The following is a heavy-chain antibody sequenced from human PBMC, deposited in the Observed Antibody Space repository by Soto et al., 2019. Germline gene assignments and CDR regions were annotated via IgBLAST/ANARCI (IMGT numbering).Heavy chain of an antibody. D-gene: IGHD6-13*01. CDR3: ARGRGSSWPTYYYYYYGMDV. Sequence: ASVKVSCKASGYTFTGYYMHWVRQAPGQGLEWMGWINPNSGGTNYAQKFQGWVTMTRDTSISTAYMELSRLRSDDTAVYYCARGRGSSWPTYYYYYYGMDVWGQGTTVTVSS. CDR1: GYTFTGYY. V-gene: IGHV1-2*04. J-gene: IGHJ6*02. CDR2: INPNSGGT.